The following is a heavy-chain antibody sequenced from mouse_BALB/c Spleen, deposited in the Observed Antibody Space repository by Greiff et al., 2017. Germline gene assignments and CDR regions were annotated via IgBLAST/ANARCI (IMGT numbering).Heavy chain of an antibody. J-gene: IGHJ4*01. D-gene: IGHD2-10*01. CDR2: IWSGGST. CDR1: GFSLSRYS. V-gene: IGHV2-6-4*01. CDR3: ARVAYYGNRPYAMDY. Sequence: VKLMESGPGLVAPSQSLSITCTVSGFSLSRYSVHWVRQPPGKGLEWLGMIWSGGSTDYNAAFISRLSISKDNSKSQVFFKMNSLQADDTAIYYCARVAYYGNRPYAMDYWGQGTSVTVSS.